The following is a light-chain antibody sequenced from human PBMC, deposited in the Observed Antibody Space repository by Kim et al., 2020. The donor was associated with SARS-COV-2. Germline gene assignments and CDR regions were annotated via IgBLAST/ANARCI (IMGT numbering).Light chain of an antibody. J-gene: IGKJ4*01. CDR2: GVS. Sequence: TRDGAPGERATLYGRASQSVSGNLAWYQQKPGQAPRLLIYGVSTRATGIPARFRGSGSGTEFTLTISSLQSEDFAVYYCQRGLTFGGGTKVDIK. CDR1: QSVSGN. V-gene: IGKV3-15*01. CDR3: QRGLT.